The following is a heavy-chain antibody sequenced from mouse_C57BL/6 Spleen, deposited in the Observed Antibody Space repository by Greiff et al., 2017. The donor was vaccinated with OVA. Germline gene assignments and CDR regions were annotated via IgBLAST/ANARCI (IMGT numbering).Heavy chain of an antibody. CDR1: GYAFSSSW. J-gene: IGHJ3*01. D-gene: IGHD2-5*01. V-gene: IGHV1-82*01. CDR2: IYPGDGDT. CDR3: AYPYYSNCWFAY. Sequence: QVQLQQSGPELVKPGASVKISCKASGYAFSSSWMNWVKQRPGKGLEWIGRIYPGDGDTNYNGKFKGKATLTADKSSSTAYMQLSSLTSEDSAVCVCAYPYYSNCWFAYWGQGTLVTVSA.